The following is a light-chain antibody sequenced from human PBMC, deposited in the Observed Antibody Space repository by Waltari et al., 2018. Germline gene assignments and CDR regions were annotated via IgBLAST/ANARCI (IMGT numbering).Light chain of an antibody. V-gene: IGLV3-25*03. Sequence: SYELTQPPSVSVSPGQTATITCSGDALPKQFAHWYHQKPGQAPVVVIYNDTERPSGIPERFAGSSSGTTGTLTINGVQAEDEADYYCQSADSSGTWVFGGGTKLTVL. CDR2: NDT. CDR3: QSADSSGTWV. CDR1: ALPKQF. J-gene: IGLJ3*02.